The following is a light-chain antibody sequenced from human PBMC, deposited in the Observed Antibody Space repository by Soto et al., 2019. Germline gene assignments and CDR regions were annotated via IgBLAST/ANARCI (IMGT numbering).Light chain of an antibody. CDR3: HHRGNGIT. J-gene: IGKJ5*01. CDR2: DAS. CDR1: QSVSSS. Sequence: IVLTQSPASLSVSPGERATLSCRASQSVSSSLAWYQQKPGQAPRLLIYDASSRATGIPARFSGSGSGTDFALTISSLEPEDFAVYYCHHRGNGITFGQGTRREIK. V-gene: IGKV3-11*01.